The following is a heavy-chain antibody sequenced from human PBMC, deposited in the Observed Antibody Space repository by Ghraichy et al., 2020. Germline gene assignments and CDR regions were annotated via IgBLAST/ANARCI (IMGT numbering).Heavy chain of an antibody. V-gene: IGHV4-34*01. D-gene: IGHD2-2*01. Sequence: SETLSLTCAVYGGSFSGHYWSWIRQPPGKGLEWIGEINHSGSTNYNPSLKSRVTISVDTSKNQFSLKLSSVTAADTAVYYCARRSYYCSSTSCYRYYYYYYLDVWGKGTTVTVSS. CDR3: ARRSYYCSSTSCYRYYYYYYLDV. CDR1: GGSFSGHY. J-gene: IGHJ6*03. CDR2: INHSGST.